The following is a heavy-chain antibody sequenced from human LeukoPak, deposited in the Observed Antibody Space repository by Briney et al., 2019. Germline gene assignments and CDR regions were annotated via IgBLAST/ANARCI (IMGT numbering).Heavy chain of an antibody. CDR1: GFTFSNYW. D-gene: IGHD2-15*01. V-gene: IGHV3-7*01. J-gene: IGHJ5*02. Sequence: PGGSLRLSCAASGFTFSNYWMNWVRQAPGTGLEWVANIKQEGSEKYYVTSVKGRFTISRDNTKNSLYLQMNSLRAEDTAVYYCARGRGYSWGQGTLVTVSS. CDR2: IKQEGSEK. CDR3: ARGRGYS.